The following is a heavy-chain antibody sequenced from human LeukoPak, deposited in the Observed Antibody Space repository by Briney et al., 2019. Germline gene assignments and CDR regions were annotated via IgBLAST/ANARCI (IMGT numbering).Heavy chain of an antibody. D-gene: IGHD3-10*01. V-gene: IGHV4-39*01. CDR2: IYSSGST. CDR3: ARHGWDRYGSYGYFDY. Sequence: SETLSLTCTVSGGSISSISYYWGWIRQPPGKGLEWIGTIYSSGSTYYNPSLKSRVTISVDTPKNQFSLKLSSVTAADTAVYYCARHGWDRYGSYGYFDYWGQGTLVTVSS. CDR1: GGSISSISYY. J-gene: IGHJ4*02.